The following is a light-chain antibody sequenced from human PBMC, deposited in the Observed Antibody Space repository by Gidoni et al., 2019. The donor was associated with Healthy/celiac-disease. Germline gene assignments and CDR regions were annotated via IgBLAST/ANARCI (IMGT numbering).Light chain of an antibody. V-gene: IGLV3-19*01. J-gene: IGLJ3*02. CDR2: GKN. CDR1: SLTRYD. CDR3: NSRDSSGNHLV. Sequence: SSELTQDPAVSVALGRTLRLTCQGASLTRYDATCYQQKLGQAPVLVIYGKNNRSSGTPDRFSGSSSGNTASLTITGAQAEEEADYYCNSRDSSGNHLVFGGGTKLTVL.